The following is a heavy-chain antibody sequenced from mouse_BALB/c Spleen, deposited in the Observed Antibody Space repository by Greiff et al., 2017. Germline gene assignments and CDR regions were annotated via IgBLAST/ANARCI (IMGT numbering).Heavy chain of an antibody. CDR1: GYTFSSYW. CDR3: AREGAARATRFAY. Sequence: VQLQQSGAELMKPGASVKISCKATGYTFSSYWIEWVKQRPGHGLEWIGEILPGSGSTNYNEKFKGKATFTADTSSNTAYMQLSSLTSEDSAVYYCAREGAARATRFAYWGQGTLVTVSA. V-gene: IGHV1-9*01. J-gene: IGHJ3*01. CDR2: ILPGSGST. D-gene: IGHD3-1*01.